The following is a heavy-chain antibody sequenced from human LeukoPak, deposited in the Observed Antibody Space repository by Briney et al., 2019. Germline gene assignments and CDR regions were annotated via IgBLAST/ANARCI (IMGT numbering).Heavy chain of an antibody. V-gene: IGHV1-46*01. CDR2: INPSGGST. J-gene: IGHJ4*02. Sequence: GALVKVSCKASGYTFTSYYMHWVRQAPGQGLEWMGIINPSGGSTSYAQKFQGRVTMTRDMYTSTVYMELSSLRSEDTAVYYCARSDYYDSSGSLTAFDYWGQGTLVTVSS. CDR3: ARSDYYDSSGSLTAFDY. D-gene: IGHD3-22*01. CDR1: GYTFTSYY.